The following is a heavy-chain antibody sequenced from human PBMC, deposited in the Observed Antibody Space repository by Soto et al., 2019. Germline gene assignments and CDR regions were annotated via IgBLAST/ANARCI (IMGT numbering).Heavy chain of an antibody. CDR2: IFSNDEK. CDR1: GFSLSNARMG. J-gene: IGHJ6*02. D-gene: IGHD3-9*01. V-gene: IGHV2-26*01. CDR3: ARMTGNYDILTGYYTYYGMDV. Sequence: QVTLKESGPVLVKPTETLTLTCTVSGFSLSNARMGVSWIRQPPGKALEWLAHIFSNDEKSYSTSLKSRLTSSKDTSKSQVVLTMTNMDPVDTATYYCARMTGNYDILTGYYTYYGMDVWGQGTTVTVSS.